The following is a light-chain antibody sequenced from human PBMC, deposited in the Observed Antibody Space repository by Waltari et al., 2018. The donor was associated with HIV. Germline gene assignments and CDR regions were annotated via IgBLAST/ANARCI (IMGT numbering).Light chain of an antibody. J-gene: IGKJ1*01. V-gene: IGKV1-5*03. CDR3: QHYNSYPWT. Sequence: DIQMTQCPSTLSAYVGDRVTITCRASQSISSWLAWYQQKPGKAPNLLIYKASSLESGVPSRFSVSGSGTEFTLTISSLQPDDFATYYCQHYNSYPWTFGQGTKVEIK. CDR2: KAS. CDR1: QSISSW.